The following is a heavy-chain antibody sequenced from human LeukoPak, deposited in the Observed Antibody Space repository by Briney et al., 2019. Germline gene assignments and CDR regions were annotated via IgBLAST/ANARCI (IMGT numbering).Heavy chain of an antibody. Sequence: PGGSLRLSCAASGFTFNSYAMHWVRQAPGKGLEWVAMISYDGTNEYYAGSVKGRFTISRDNSKNTLYLQMNSLRPEDTAVYYCAKDAPTLGNLDYWGQGTLVTVSS. CDR3: AKDAPTLGNLDY. D-gene: IGHD2/OR15-2a*01. CDR2: ISYDGTNE. V-gene: IGHV3-30*01. CDR1: GFTFNSYA. J-gene: IGHJ4*02.